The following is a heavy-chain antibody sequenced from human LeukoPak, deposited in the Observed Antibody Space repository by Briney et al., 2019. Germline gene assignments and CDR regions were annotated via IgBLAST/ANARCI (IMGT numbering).Heavy chain of an antibody. D-gene: IGHD3-10*01. J-gene: IGHJ4*01. V-gene: IGHV3-23*01. CDR2: IIGSAANT. CDR1: GLTVSSYA. CDR3: AKYTSGTSYRGLDQ. Sequence: GRSLRLSCGASGLTVSSYAMSWVRQAPGKGLEWVSIIIGSAANTYYADSVKGRFTISRDDSKNTVYLQMNSLRAEDTAVYSCAKYTSGTSYRGLDQWGHGTLVTVSS.